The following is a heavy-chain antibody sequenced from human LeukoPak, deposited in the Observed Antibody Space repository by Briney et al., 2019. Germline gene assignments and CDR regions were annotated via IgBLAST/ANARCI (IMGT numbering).Heavy chain of an antibody. Sequence: GRSLRLSCAASGFTFSSYAMHWVRQAPGKGLEWVAVISYDGSSKYYADSVKGRFTISRDNSKNTLYLQMNSLRAEDTAVYYCARDRYGGNSWFGAFDIWGQGTMVTVSS. CDR2: ISYDGSSK. CDR1: GFTFSSYA. D-gene: IGHD4-23*01. J-gene: IGHJ3*02. CDR3: ARDRYGGNSWFGAFDI. V-gene: IGHV3-30*04.